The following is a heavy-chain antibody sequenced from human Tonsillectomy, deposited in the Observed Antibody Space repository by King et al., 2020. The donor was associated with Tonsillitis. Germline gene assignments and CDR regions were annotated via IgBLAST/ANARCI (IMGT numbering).Heavy chain of an antibody. CDR1: GGSISSYY. V-gene: IGHV4-59*01. CDR2: IYYSGST. J-gene: IGHJ6*02. CDR3: ARHKYYYYGMDV. Sequence: QLQESGPGLVKPSETLSLTCTVCGGSISSYYWSWIRQPPGKGLEWLGYIYYSGSTNYNPSLKSRVTISVDTSKNQFSLKLSSVTAADTAVYYCARHKYYYYGMDVWGQGTTVTVSS.